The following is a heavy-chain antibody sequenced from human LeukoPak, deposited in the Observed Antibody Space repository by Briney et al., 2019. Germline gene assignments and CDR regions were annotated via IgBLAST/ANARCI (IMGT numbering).Heavy chain of an antibody. V-gene: IGHV4-59*01. CDR1: GDSISGYY. CDR2: INDSGST. CDR3: ARLKDSSTFYARPSDY. Sequence: SETLSLTCTVSGDSISGYYWSWIRQPPGKGLEFIGYINDSGSTNSSPSLKSRVTISVDTSKNQFSLRLSSVTAADTALYYCARLKDSSTFYARPSDYWGQGILVTVSS. J-gene: IGHJ4*02. D-gene: IGHD2/OR15-2a*01.